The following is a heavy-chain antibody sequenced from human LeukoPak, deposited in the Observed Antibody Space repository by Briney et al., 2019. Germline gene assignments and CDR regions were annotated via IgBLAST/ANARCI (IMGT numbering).Heavy chain of an antibody. CDR1: GGSISSGSYY. CDR3: ARVARSSQYCGGGSCSRGYFDY. Sequence: SQTLSLTCTVSGGSISSGSYYWSWIRQPAGKGLEWIGRIYTSGSTNYNPSLKSRVTISVDTSKNQFSLKLSSVTAADTAVYYCARVARSSQYCGGGSCSRGYFDYWGQGTLVTVSS. D-gene: IGHD2-15*01. J-gene: IGHJ4*02. CDR2: IYTSGST. V-gene: IGHV4-61*02.